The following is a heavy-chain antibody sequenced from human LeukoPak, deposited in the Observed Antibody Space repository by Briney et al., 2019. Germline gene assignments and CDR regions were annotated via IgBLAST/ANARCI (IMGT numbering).Heavy chain of an antibody. CDR2: IYYNGNT. CDR1: GGSISSSSYY. Sequence: SETLSLTCAVSGGSISSSSYYWGWIRQPPGKGLEWIGSIYYNGNTYYNPSLKSRVTISVDTSKNQFSLKLSSVTAADTAVYYCARGAGGRFLEWLSEGVWNWFDPWGQGTLVTVSS. V-gene: IGHV4-39*07. D-gene: IGHD3-3*01. J-gene: IGHJ5*02. CDR3: ARGAGGRFLEWLSEGVWNWFDP.